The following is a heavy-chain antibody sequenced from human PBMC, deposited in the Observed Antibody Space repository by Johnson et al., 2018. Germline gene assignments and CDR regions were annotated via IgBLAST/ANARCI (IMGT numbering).Heavy chain of an antibody. CDR2: IIPMFGTV. J-gene: IGHJ6*02. Sequence: QDQLVQSGAEVKEHGSSVKVSCKASGDTYSDYVISWVRQAPGQGLEWMGGIIPMFGTVNSAQKFRGRVTLTAEESPGTACMELSSLRYEDPAVYYCARGQTDPIVTVPAGLTMFGLDVWGQGTTVIVS. CDR1: GDTYSDYV. D-gene: IGHD2-2*01. V-gene: IGHV1-69*12. CDR3: ARGQTDPIVTVPAGLTMFGLDV.